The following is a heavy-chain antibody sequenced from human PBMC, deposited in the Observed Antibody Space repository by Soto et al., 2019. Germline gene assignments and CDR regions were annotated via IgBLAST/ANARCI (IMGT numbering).Heavy chain of an antibody. V-gene: IGHV3-48*02. CDR3: ARDEGGYDFWSGYYTAYYFDY. J-gene: IGHJ4*02. Sequence: EVQLVESGGGLVQPGGSLRLSCAASGFTFSSYSMNWVRQAPGKGLEWVSYISSSSSTIYYADSVKGRFTISRDNAKNSLYLQMNSLRDEDTAVYYCARDEGGYDFWSGYYTAYYFDYWGQGTLVTVSS. CDR1: GFTFSSYS. CDR2: ISSSSSTI. D-gene: IGHD3-3*01.